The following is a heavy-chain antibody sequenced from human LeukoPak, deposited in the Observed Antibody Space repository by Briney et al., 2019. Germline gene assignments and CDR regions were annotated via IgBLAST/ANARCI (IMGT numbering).Heavy chain of an antibody. CDR2: INSDGSST. Sequence: GGSLRLSCAASGFTFSSYWMHWVRQAPGKGLVWVSRINSDGSSTSYADSVKGRFTISRDNAKNTLYLQMNSLRAEDTAVYYSASGYCSGSSCYRTNYFDYWGQGTLVTVSS. V-gene: IGHV3-74*01. CDR3: ASGYCSGSSCYRTNYFDY. J-gene: IGHJ4*02. CDR1: GFTFSSYW. D-gene: IGHD2-15*01.